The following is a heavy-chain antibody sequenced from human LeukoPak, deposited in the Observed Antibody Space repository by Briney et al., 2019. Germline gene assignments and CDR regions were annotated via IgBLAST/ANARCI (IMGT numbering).Heavy chain of an antibody. CDR1: GYTFTSYD. V-gene: IGHV1-8*01. CDR3: ARPSGSYYDFDY. Sequence: ASVKVSCKASGYTFTSYDINWVRQAAGQGLEWMGWMNPNSGNTGYAQKFQGRVTMTRNTSISTAYMELSSLRSEDTAMYYCARPSGSYYDFDYRGQGTLVTVSS. J-gene: IGHJ4*02. D-gene: IGHD1-26*01. CDR2: MNPNSGNT.